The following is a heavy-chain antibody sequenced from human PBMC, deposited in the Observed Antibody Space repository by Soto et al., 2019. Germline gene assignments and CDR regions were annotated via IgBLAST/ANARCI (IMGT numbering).Heavy chain of an antibody. CDR2: INPSGGST. V-gene: IGHV1-46*03. CDR3: ARVPHRPSSLGPYYYGMDV. Sequence: ASVKVSCKASGYTFTSYYMHWVRQAPGQGLEWMGIINPSGGSTSYAQKFQGRVTMTRDTSTSTVYMELSSLRSEDTAVYYCARVPHRPSSLGPYYYGMDVWGQGTTVTSP. CDR1: GYTFTSYY. J-gene: IGHJ6*02.